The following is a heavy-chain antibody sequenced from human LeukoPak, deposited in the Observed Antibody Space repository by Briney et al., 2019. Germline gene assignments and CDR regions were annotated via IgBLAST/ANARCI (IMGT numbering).Heavy chain of an antibody. CDR3: ARHITGTPALVPVDY. CDR2: IYPGDSDT. D-gene: IGHD1-7*01. CDR1: GYSFTSYW. Sequence: TGESLKISCKGSGYSFTSYWIGWVRQMPGKGLEWMGIIYPGDSDTRYSPSFQGQVTISADKSISTAYLQWSSLKASDTAMYYCARHITGTPALVPVDYWGQGTLVTVSS. V-gene: IGHV5-51*01. J-gene: IGHJ4*02.